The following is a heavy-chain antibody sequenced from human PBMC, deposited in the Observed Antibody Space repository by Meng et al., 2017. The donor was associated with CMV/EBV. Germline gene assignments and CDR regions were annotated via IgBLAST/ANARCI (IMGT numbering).Heavy chain of an antibody. D-gene: IGHD3-10*01. Sequence: GGSLRLSCAASGFTFSNAWMSWVRQAPGKGLEWVGRIKSKTDGGTTDYAAPVKGRFTISRDDSKNTLYLQMNSLKTEDTAAYYCTTGVVYYYYYGMDVWGQGTTVTVSS. V-gene: IGHV3-15*01. CDR1: GFTFSNAW. J-gene: IGHJ6*02. CDR3: TTGVVYYYYYGMDV. CDR2: IKSKTDGGTT.